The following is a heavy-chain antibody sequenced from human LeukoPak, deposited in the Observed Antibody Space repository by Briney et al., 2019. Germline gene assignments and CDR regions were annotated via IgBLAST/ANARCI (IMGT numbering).Heavy chain of an antibody. J-gene: IGHJ5*02. V-gene: IGHV3-9*01. CDR2: ISWNSGSI. CDR3: ARGLIDFWSDNWFDP. CDR1: GFTFDDYA. Sequence: PGGSLRLSCAASGFTFDDYAMHWVRQAPGKGLEWVSGISWNSGSIGYADSVKGRFTISRDNAKNSLYLQMNSLRAEDTAVYYCARGLIDFWSDNWFDPWGQGTLVTVSS. D-gene: IGHD3-3*01.